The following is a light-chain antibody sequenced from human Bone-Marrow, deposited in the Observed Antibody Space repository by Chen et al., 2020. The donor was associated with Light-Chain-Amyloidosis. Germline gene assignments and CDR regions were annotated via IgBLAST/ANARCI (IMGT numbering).Light chain of an antibody. CDR1: NIGSTS. CDR2: DDS. Sequence: SHVLTPPSPVSVAPGPTATIARGGNNIGSTSVHWYQQTPGQAPLLVVYDDSDRPSGIPERLSGSNSGNTATLTISRVEAGDEADYYCQVWDRSSDRPVFGGGTKLTVL. V-gene: IGLV3-21*02. CDR3: QVWDRSSDRPV. J-gene: IGLJ3*02.